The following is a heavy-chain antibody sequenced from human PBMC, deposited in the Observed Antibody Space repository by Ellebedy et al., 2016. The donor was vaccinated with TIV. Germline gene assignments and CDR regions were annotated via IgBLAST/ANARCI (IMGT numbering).Heavy chain of an antibody. CDR2: IYSGDST. V-gene: IGHV3-66*01. CDR3: ARVRGDDFDI. Sequence: GESLKISCAASGFTVSSNYMSWVRQAPGKGLEWVSVIYSGDSTYYADSVKGRFTISRDKSKNTLDLQMNSLRAEDTAVYYCARVRGDDFDIWGQGTMVTVSS. CDR1: GFTVSSNY. J-gene: IGHJ3*02. D-gene: IGHD3-16*01.